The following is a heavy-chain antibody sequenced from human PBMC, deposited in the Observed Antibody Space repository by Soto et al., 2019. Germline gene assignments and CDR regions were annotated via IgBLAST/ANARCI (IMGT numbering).Heavy chain of an antibody. Sequence: ASVKVSCKAPGYTFNDYYIHWVRQAPGQGLEGMGWINPKSGGTNYAQKFQGRVTLTRDTSITTVYMEVSRLRTDDTAVYYCATLGAGAFDYWGQGSLVTVSS. CDR3: ATLGAGAFDY. J-gene: IGHJ4*02. CDR1: GYTFNDYY. CDR2: INPKSGGT. V-gene: IGHV1-2*02. D-gene: IGHD3-16*01.